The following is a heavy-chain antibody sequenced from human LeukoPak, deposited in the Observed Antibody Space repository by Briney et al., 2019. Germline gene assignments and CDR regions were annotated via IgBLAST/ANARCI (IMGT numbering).Heavy chain of an antibody. J-gene: IGHJ4*02. V-gene: IGHV2-5*01. CDR1: GFSLSSPGVG. D-gene: IGHD3-9*01. CDR2: IYWHDAK. Sequence: ESGPTLVNPTRTLTLTCTFSGFSLSSPGVGVGWIRQPPGRALEWLAHIYWHDAKYYSPSLKNRLTITKDTSKNQVVLTMTNMDPVDTGTYFCAHLRATDWYFFDYWGQGTLVTVTS. CDR3: AHLRATDWYFFDY.